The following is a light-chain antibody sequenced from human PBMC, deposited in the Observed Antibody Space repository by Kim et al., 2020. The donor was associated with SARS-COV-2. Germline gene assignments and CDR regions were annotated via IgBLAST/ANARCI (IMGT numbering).Light chain of an antibody. CDR3: SSYTSSTSYV. CDR1: SSDVGGYDY. CDR2: HVI. V-gene: IGLV2-14*03. J-gene: IGLJ1*01. Sequence: GQSITISCTRTSSDVGGYDYVSWYQQHPGKTPILIIYHVINRPSGVSNRFSGSKSGNTASLTISGLQAEDEADYYCSSYTSSTSYVFGTGTKVTVL.